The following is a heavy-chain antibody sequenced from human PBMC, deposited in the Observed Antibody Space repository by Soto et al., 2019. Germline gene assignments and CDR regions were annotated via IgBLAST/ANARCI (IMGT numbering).Heavy chain of an antibody. CDR1: GDSVSNYY. CDR2: VYSSGAT. CDR3: TKGPNWNYYYYGVDV. V-gene: IGHV4-4*07. J-gene: IGHJ6*02. D-gene: IGHD1-20*01. Sequence: SSETLSLTCTVSGDSVSNYYWSWIRQPARRGLEWIGRVYSSGATNYNPSLNGRVTMSVDTSRNQFSLRLSSVTAADTAIYYCTKGPNWNYYYYGVDVWGQGTAVTVSS.